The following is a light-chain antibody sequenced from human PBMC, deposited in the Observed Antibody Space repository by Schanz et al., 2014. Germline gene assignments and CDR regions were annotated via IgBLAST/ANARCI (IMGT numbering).Light chain of an antibody. Sequence: QSVLTQPPSVSGAPGQRVTISCTGSSSNIGAGYDVHWYQLLPGTAPKLLIYANTKRPSGVPDRFSGSKSGTSASLAITGLQTEDEADYYCQSYGVSLSVLYVFGTGTKLTVL. CDR1: SSNIGAGYD. V-gene: IGLV1-40*01. J-gene: IGLJ1*01. CDR3: QSYGVSLSVLYV. CDR2: ANT.